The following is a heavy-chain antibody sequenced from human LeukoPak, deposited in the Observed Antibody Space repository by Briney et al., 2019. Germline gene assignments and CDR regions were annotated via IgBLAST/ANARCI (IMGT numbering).Heavy chain of an antibody. J-gene: IGHJ5*02. CDR3: ARHGGGYCPSISCYLFDP. CDR2: IYPGDSDT. V-gene: IGHV5-51*01. Sequence: GESLKISCKASGYSFTTYWIGWVRQMPGKGLEWMGIIYPGDSDTRYSPSFQGQVTISADKSISTAYLQWSSLKASDTAMYYCARHGGGYCPSISCYLFDPWGQGTLVTVSS. CDR1: GYSFTTYW. D-gene: IGHD2-2*01.